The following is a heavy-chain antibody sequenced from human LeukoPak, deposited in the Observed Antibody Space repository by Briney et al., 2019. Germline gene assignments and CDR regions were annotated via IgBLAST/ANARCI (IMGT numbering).Heavy chain of an antibody. CDR3: AKEGSYYYYMDV. Sequence: PGRSLRLSCAASGFTFDDYAMHWVRQAPGKGLEWASGISWNSGSIGYADSVKGRFTISRDNAKNSLYLQMNSLRAEDTALYYCAKEGSYYYYMDVWGKGTTVTVSS. CDR2: ISWNSGSI. CDR1: GFTFDDYA. J-gene: IGHJ6*03. V-gene: IGHV3-9*01.